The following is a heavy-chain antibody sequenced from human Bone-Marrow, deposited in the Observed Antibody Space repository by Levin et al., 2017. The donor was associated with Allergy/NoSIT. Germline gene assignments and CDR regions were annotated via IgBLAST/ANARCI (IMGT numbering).Heavy chain of an antibody. CDR3: VRGLPDY. J-gene: IGHJ4*02. V-gene: IGHV3-48*01. CDR2: INSSSGTI. CDR1: GFTFSSYS. Sequence: GESLKIPCATSGFTFSSYSMNWVRQAPGKGLEWVSYINSSSGTIYYADSVKGRFTISRDNAKKSLYLQMSSLRVEDTAVYYCVRGLPDYWGQGTLVTVSS.